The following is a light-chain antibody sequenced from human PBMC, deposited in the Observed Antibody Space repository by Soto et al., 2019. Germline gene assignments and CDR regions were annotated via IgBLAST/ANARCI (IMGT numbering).Light chain of an antibody. CDR3: QQYINWPPLT. CDR1: QSVRSN. CDR2: DAS. Sequence: EIVLTQSPATLSVSPGERATLSCRASQSVRSNLAWYQQKPGQAPRLLIFDASTRATNIPARVTGSGSGTEFTLTISSLQSEDFAVYYCQQYINWPPLTFGGGTKVEIK. J-gene: IGKJ4*01. V-gene: IGKV3-15*01.